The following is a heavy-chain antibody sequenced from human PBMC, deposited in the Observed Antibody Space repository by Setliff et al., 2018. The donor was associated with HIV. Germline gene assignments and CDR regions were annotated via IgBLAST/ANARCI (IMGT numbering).Heavy chain of an antibody. CDR1: GYSISSDYC. J-gene: IGHJ4*02. CDR2: MCHGGNNN. D-gene: IGHD2-21*02. Sequence: PSETLSLTCGVSGYSISSDYCWGWIRQPPGKGLEWIGNMCHGGNNNYYNPSLKSRVTISVDTSKSQFSLKLSSVTAADTAVYYCARGVPLLPPHYWGQGTLVTVSS. V-gene: IGHV4-38-2*01. CDR3: ARGVPLLPPHY.